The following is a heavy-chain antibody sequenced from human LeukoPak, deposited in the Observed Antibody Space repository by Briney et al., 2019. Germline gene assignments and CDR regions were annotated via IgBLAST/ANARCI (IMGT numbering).Heavy chain of an antibody. Sequence: PSETLSLTCAVYGGSFSGYYWSWIRQPPGKGLEWIGEINHSGSTNLNPSLKSRVTLSVDTSKHQFSLKLTSMTAADAAVYYCASSVGSTDYWGQGTLVTVSS. V-gene: IGHV4-34*01. CDR3: ASSVGSTDY. CDR1: GGSFSGYY. J-gene: IGHJ4*02. CDR2: INHSGST. D-gene: IGHD1-26*01.